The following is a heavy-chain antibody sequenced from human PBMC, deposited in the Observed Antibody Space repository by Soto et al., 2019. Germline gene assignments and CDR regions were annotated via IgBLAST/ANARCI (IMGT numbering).Heavy chain of an antibody. CDR1: GFSISTYS. Sequence: EVQLVESGGGLVNPGGSLRLSCTASGFSISTYSLQWVRQVPGKGLEWVSYISSGSTSIYYANSVKGRFTISRDNADKSLFLPMNRLGDEEQAVYYCAACRPPSPLDLFYAMDVW. V-gene: IGHV3-48*02. CDR3: AACRPPSPLDLFYAMDV. J-gene: IGHJ6*01. D-gene: IGHD3-16*02. CDR2: ISSGSTSI.